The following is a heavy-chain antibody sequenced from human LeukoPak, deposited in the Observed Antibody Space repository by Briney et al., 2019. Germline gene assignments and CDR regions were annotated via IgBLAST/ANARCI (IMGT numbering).Heavy chain of an antibody. V-gene: IGHV4-4*07. CDR1: GGSISTYY. CDR2: IYMRGRT. J-gene: IGHJ4*02. D-gene: IGHD5-18*01. CDR3: ARETSDTAMASYYFDQ. Sequence: SETLSLTCTVSGGSISTYYWSWIRQPAGKGLEWIGRIYMRGRTNYNPSLQSRVTMSVDTSKNQSSLKLRSVTDADTAVYYCARETSDTAMASYYFDQWGQGTLVTVSS.